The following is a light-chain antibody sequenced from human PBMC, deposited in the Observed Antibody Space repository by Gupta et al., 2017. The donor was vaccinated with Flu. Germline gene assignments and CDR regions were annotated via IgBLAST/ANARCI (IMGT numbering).Light chain of an antibody. Sequence: SSVLTQPPSVSVAPGQTAQITCGENNIGSKSVHWYQQKPGQAPVLVVYDNKDRPSGIPERFSGSNSGKTATLTISRVDAGDEADYYCQVGDTGSDHRVFGAGTKVTVL. CDR1: NIGSKS. J-gene: IGLJ1*01. CDR3: QVGDTGSDHRV. CDR2: DNK. V-gene: IGLV3-21*02.